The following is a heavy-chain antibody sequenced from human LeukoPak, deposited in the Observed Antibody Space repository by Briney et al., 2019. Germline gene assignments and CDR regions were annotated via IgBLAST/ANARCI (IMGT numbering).Heavy chain of an antibody. CDR3: ARGRSNYYGMDV. CDR1: DGSINSYY. J-gene: IGHJ6*02. Sequence: PSETLSLTCSVSDGSINSYYWNWIRRPPGKGLEWIGYIYYNGNTNYSPSLKSRVTMSVDTSKNLFSLKVSSVTAADTAVYYCARGRSNYYGMDVWGQGTTVTVSS. CDR2: IYYNGNT. D-gene: IGHD1-26*01. V-gene: IGHV4-59*01.